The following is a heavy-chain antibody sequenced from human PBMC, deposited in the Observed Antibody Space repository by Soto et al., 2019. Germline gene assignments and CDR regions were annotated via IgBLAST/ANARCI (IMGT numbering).Heavy chain of an antibody. CDR3: AKNGQPPYYYYGLDV. Sequence: ASVKVSCKASGYTFTRYGISWVRQAPGQGLEWMGWISGYNGDTNYAQKFQDRVSMTIDTSTGTAYMELRSLTSDDTAIYYCAKNGQPPYYYYGLDVWDQGTKVTVSS. J-gene: IGHJ6*02. D-gene: IGHD2-8*01. CDR2: ISGYNGDT. CDR1: GYTFTRYG. V-gene: IGHV1-18*01.